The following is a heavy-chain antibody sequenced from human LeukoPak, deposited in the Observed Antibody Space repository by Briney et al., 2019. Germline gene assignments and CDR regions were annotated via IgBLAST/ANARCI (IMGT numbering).Heavy chain of an antibody. CDR3: AKYPGNYYYYYMDV. D-gene: IGHD3-10*01. V-gene: IGHV3-23*01. CDR2: ISGSGGST. J-gene: IGHJ6*03. Sequence: PGGSLRLSCAASGFTFSHSAMSWVRQAPGKGLEWVSTISGSGGSTYYADSVKGRFTISRDNSKNTLYLQMNSLRAEDTAVYYCAKYPGNYYYYYMDVWGKGTTVTVSS. CDR1: GFTFSHSA.